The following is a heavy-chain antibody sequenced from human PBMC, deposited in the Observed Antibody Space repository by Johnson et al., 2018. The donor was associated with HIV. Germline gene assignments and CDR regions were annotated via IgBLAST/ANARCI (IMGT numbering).Heavy chain of an antibody. V-gene: IGHV3-13*01. Sequence: VQLVESGGGLVQPGGSLRLSCAASGFIFSSYDMHWVRQTTGKGLEWLSGIGSSGDTVYPGRVKGRFTSSRANANNSLYLQMNSLRPQDTAVYYCARTRQGAFDIWRQGTMVTVSS. J-gene: IGHJ3*02. CDR2: IGSSGDT. CDR1: GFIFSSYD. CDR3: ARTRQGAFDI.